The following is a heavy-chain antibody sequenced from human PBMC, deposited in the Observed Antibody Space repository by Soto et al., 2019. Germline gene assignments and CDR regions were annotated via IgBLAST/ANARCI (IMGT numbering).Heavy chain of an antibody. CDR2: ISGSGGST. V-gene: IGHV3-23*01. J-gene: IGHJ6*03. CDR3: AKKPTVTTYYYYYMDV. CDR1: GFTFSSYA. D-gene: IGHD4-17*01. Sequence: VQLLESGGGLVQPGGSLRLSCAASGFTFSSYAMSWVRQAPGKGLEWVSAISGSGGSTYYADSVKGRFTISRDNSKNALYLQMNSLRAEDTAVYYCAKKPTVTTYYYYYMDVWGKGTTVTVSS.